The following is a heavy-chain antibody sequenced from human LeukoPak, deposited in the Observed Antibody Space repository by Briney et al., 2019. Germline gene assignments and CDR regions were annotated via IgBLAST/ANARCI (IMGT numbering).Heavy chain of an antibody. CDR3: ARDGDCSSTSCYVGAFDI. CDR2: ISYDGSNK. Sequence: GGSLRLSCAASGFTFSSYAMSWVRQAPGKGLEWVAVISYDGSNKYYADSVKGRFTISRDNSKNTPYLQMNSLRAEDTAVYYCARDGDCSSTSCYVGAFDIWGQGTMVTVSS. CDR1: GFTFSSYA. V-gene: IGHV3-30*04. J-gene: IGHJ3*02. D-gene: IGHD2-2*01.